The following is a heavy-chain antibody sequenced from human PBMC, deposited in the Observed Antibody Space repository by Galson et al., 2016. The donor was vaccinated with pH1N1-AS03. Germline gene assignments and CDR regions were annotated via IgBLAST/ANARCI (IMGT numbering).Heavy chain of an antibody. CDR1: EFIFNKYA. V-gene: IGHV3-23*01. Sequence: SLRLSCAGSEFIFNKYAMTWVRQAPGKGLEWVSNIHEHGGTSYYADSVRGRFTIYRDNSRDTVYLQMNNLRADDTAIYYCARGHGDWKENYLDLWGRGTLVTVSS. D-gene: IGHD1-1*01. CDR3: ARGHGDWKENYLDL. CDR2: IHEHGGTS. J-gene: IGHJ4*02.